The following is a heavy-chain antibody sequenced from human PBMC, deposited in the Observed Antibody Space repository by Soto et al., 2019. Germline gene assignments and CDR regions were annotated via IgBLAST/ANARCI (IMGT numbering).Heavy chain of an antibody. CDR3: AASGSTPQFEH. CDR2: IYYSGST. V-gene: IGHV4-59*01. CDR1: GASISNYF. D-gene: IGHD3-10*01. Sequence: PSETLSLTCNVSGASISNYFWNWIRQSPGKGLEWIGYIYYSGSTYYNPSLKSRVTISVDTSKRQFSLKLSSVTAADTAVYYCAASGSTPQFEHWAQGTLVTVSS. J-gene: IGHJ4*02.